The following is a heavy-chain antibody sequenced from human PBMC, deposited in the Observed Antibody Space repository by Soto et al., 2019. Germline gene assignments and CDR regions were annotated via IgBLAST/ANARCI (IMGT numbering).Heavy chain of an antibody. CDR2: IYYSGST. J-gene: IGHJ4*02. D-gene: IGHD6-13*01. CDR1: GASISSYY. V-gene: IGHV4-59*08. CDR3: ARRKRTGYSSMYFDY. Sequence: SETLSLTCTVSGASISSYYWGWIRQPPGKGLEWIGYIYYSGSTNYNPSLKSRVTISVDTSKNQFSLKLSSVTAADTAVYYCARRKRTGYSSMYFDYWGQGTLVTVSS.